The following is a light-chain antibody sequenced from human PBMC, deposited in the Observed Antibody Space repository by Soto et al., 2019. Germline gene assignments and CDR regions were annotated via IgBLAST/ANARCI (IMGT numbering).Light chain of an antibody. Sequence: QSALTQPASVSGSPGQSITISCTGTTSDVGNYNHVSWYQQHPGKAPKLMIYEVSYRSTGASNRFSGTKSGNTASLTISGLQGEDEADYYCSSYTATNTYVFGTGTKVTVL. V-gene: IGLV2-14*01. CDR3: SSYTATNTYV. CDR1: TSDVGNYNH. J-gene: IGLJ1*01. CDR2: EVS.